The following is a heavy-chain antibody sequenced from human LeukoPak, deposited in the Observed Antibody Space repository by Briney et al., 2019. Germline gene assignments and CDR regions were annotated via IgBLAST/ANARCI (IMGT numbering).Heavy chain of an antibody. J-gene: IGHJ4*02. CDR2: ISISGGTI. D-gene: IGHD6-6*01. CDR3: ARVKYSRVVGAFDY. Sequence: GRSLRLSCAASGFTFSNYAMSWVRQAPGKGPEWVSSISISGGTIYYADSVKGRFTISRDNAKNSLYLQMNSLRAEDTAVYYCARVKYSRVVGAFDYWGQGTLVTVSS. V-gene: IGHV3-48*03. CDR1: GFTFSNYA.